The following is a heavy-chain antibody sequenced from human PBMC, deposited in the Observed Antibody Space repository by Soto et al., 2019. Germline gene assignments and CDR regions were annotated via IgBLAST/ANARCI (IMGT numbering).Heavy chain of an antibody. J-gene: IGHJ4*02. V-gene: IGHV4-39*01. Sequence: SETLSLTCTVSGGSISSSSYYWGWIRQPPGKGLEWIGSLYYSGSTYYNPSLKSRVTISVDTSKNQFSLKLSSVTAADTAVYYCASPYNWNDGFGYWGQGTLVTVSS. D-gene: IGHD1-1*01. CDR1: GGSISSSSYY. CDR2: LYYSGST. CDR3: ASPYNWNDGFGY.